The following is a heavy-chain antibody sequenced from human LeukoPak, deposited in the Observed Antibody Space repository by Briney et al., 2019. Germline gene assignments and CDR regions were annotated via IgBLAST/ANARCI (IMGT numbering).Heavy chain of an antibody. J-gene: IGHJ4*02. Sequence: ASVKVSCKASGYTFTSYDINWVRQATGLGLEWMGWMNPNSGNTGYAQKFQGRVTMTRNTSISTAYMELSSLRSEDTAVYYCARGYYDILNRAALPFWGQGTLVTVSS. CDR3: ARGYYDILNRAALPF. CDR2: MNPNSGNT. D-gene: IGHD3-9*01. V-gene: IGHV1-8*01. CDR1: GYTFTSYD.